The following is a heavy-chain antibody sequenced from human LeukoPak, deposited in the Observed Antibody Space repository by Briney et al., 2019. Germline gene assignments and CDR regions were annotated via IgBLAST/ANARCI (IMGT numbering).Heavy chain of an antibody. CDR1: GFTFSSYG. J-gene: IGHJ4*02. D-gene: IGHD3-10*01. V-gene: IGHV3-30*02. Sequence: GGSLRLSCAASGFTFSSYGMHWVRQAPGKGLEWVAFIRYDGSNKYYADSVKGRFTISRDNSKNTLYLQMNSLRAEDTAVHYCAKDRKLLWFGELSGDFDYWGQGTLVTVSS. CDR3: AKDRKLLWFGELSGDFDY. CDR2: IRYDGSNK.